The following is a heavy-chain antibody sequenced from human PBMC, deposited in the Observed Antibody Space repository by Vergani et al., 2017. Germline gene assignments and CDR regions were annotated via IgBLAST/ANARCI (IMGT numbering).Heavy chain of an antibody. CDR3: ARRIWFGESRGSSYYCGMDV. CDR1: GGSFSGYY. V-gene: IGHV3-74*01. D-gene: IGHD3-10*01. CDR2: INSDGSST. Sequence: VQLQQWGAGLLKPSETLSLTCAVYGGSFSGYYWSWIRQPPGKGLVWVSRINSDGSSTSYADSVKGRFTISRDNAKNTRYMQMNSLRAEGTAVYYCARRIWFGESRGSSYYCGMDVWGQGTTVTVSS. J-gene: IGHJ6*02.